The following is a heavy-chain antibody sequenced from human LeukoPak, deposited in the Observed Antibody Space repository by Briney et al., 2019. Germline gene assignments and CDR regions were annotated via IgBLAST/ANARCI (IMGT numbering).Heavy chain of an antibody. CDR2: ISAYNGNT. CDR1: GGTFSSYA. CDR3: ASWDTAMGPFDY. D-gene: IGHD5-18*01. J-gene: IGHJ4*02. Sequence: GASVKVSCKASGGTFSSYAISWVRQAPGQGLEWMGWISAYNGNTNYAQKLQGRVTMTTDTSTSTAYMELRSLRSDDTAVYYCASWDTAMGPFDYWGQGTLVTVSS. V-gene: IGHV1-18*01.